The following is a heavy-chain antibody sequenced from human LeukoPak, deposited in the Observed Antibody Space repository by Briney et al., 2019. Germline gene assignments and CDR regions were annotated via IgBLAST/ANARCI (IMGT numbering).Heavy chain of an antibody. CDR1: GYTFTGYY. Sequence: GASVKVSCKASGYTFTGYYMHWVRQATGQGLKWMGWMNPNSGNTGYAQKFQGRVTMTRNTSISTAYMELSSLRSEDTAVYYCLVVVAATPTDAFDIWGQGTMVTVSS. CDR3: LVVVAATPTDAFDI. J-gene: IGHJ3*02. D-gene: IGHD2-15*01. CDR2: MNPNSGNT. V-gene: IGHV1-8*02.